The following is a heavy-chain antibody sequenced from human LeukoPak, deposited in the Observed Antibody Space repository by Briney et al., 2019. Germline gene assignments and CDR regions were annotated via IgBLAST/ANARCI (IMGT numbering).Heavy chain of an antibody. J-gene: IGHJ4*02. CDR3: ARDFRYYYDSSGTFDY. CDR2: IIPIFGTA. Sequence: ASVKVSCKASGGTFISYAISWVRQAPGQGLEWMGGIIPIFGTANYAQKFQGRVTITADESTSTAYMELSSLRSEDTAVYYCARDFRYYYDSSGTFDYWGQGTLVTVSS. V-gene: IGHV1-69*13. D-gene: IGHD3-22*01. CDR1: GGTFISYA.